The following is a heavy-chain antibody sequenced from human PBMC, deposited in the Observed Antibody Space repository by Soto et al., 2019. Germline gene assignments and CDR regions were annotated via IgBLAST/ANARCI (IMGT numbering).Heavy chain of an antibody. J-gene: IGHJ4*02. CDR3: ARIMDSSGWLYYFDY. V-gene: IGHV5-51*01. CDR2: IYPGDSDT. CDR1: GYSFTSYW. Sequence: LTISCKGSGYSFTSYWIGWVRQMPGKGLEWMGIIYPGDSDTRYGPSFQGQVTISADKSISTAYLQWSSLKASDTAMYYCARIMDSSGWLYYFDYWGQGTLVTVSS. D-gene: IGHD6-19*01.